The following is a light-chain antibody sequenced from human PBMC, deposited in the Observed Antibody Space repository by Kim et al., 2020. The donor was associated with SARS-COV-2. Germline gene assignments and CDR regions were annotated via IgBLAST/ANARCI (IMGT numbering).Light chain of an antibody. V-gene: IGKV1-8*01. CDR2: GAT. CDR3: QQYYTYPLT. Sequence: AIRVTQSPSSLSASAGDSVTITCRASQGITSYLAWYQQKPGKAPNLLIYGATTLQSGFPSRFSGNGSGTDFTLTISCLRSEDFATYYCQQYYTYPLTFGGGTKVDIK. CDR1: QGITSY. J-gene: IGKJ4*02.